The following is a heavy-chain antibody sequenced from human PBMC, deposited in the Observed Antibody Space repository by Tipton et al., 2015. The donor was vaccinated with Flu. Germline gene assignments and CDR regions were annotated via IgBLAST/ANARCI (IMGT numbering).Heavy chain of an antibody. V-gene: IGHV4-38-2*02. CDR3: AKGHGDSFPTSRIYDS. J-gene: IGHJ4*02. CDR1: GDSISSRYY. D-gene: IGHD4-17*01. Sequence: TLSLTCTISGDSISSRYYWGWVRQPPGKGLEWIGTIYHSGTTYYNPSLKSRLTMSVDTSKNQFSLNLSSVTAADTAVYYCAKGHGDSFPTSRIYDSWGQGTLVTVSS. CDR2: IYHSGTT.